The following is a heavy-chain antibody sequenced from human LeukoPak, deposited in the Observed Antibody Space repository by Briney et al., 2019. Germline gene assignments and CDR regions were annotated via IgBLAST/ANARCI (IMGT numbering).Heavy chain of an antibody. CDR3: ASEGRDGYNH. V-gene: IGHV1-2*02. Sequence: GASVKVSCKASGSTFTDFYIHWLRQAPGGGPQWIAWINPKNSGTKYEQKFQGRVTMTRDTSTSTVYMELSSLRSEDTAVYYCASEGRDGYNHWGQGTLVTVSS. CDR1: GSTFTDFY. D-gene: IGHD5-24*01. J-gene: IGHJ4*02. CDR2: INPKNSGT.